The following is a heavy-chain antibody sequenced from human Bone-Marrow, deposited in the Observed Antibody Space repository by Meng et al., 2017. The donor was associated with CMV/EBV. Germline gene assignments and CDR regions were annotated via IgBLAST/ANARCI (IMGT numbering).Heavy chain of an antibody. J-gene: IGHJ4*02. V-gene: IGHV4-4*07. CDR1: GVSISNSY. D-gene: IGHD1-26*01. CDR3: ARERYSYGLDS. CDR2: ISTIGT. Sequence: LTCPVSGVSISNSYWTWIRQSAAKGLEWIARISTIGTHYNPSLKSRITISLYTSQSQFSLQVRAMTAADTAVYFCARERYSYGLDSWGQGTLITVSS.